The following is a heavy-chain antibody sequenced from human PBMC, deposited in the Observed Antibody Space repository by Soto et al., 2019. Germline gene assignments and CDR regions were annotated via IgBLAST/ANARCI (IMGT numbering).Heavy chain of an antibody. V-gene: IGHV1-3*01. CDR3: AKSATVPAAIAY. J-gene: IGHJ4*02. D-gene: IGHD2-2*02. Sequence: ASVKVSCKASGYTFTSYAMHWVRQAPGQRLEWMGWINAGNGNTKYSQKLQGRVTITRDTSASTDYMELSSLRSEDTAVYYCAKSATVPAAIAYWGQGTLVTVSS. CDR2: INAGNGNT. CDR1: GYTFTSYA.